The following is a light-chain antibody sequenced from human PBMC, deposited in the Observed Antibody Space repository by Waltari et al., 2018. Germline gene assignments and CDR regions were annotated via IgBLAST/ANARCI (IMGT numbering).Light chain of an antibody. CDR3: QQYSKWPPLT. J-gene: IGKJ4*01. CDR2: GAS. CDR1: ESVSGS. Sequence: EIVMTQSPATLSVSPGERATLSCRARESVSGSLAWYQQRPGQAPRLLIYGASTRATGTPARFSGSGSGTEFTLTIRSLQSEDFAVYYCQQYSKWPPLTFGGGTKVEIK. V-gene: IGKV3-15*01.